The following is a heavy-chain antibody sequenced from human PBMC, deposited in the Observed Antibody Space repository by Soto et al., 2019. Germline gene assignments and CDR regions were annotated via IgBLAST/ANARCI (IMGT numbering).Heavy chain of an antibody. J-gene: IGHJ6*03. V-gene: IGHV6-1*01. CDR1: GDSVSSNSAA. CDR2: TYYRSKWYN. Sequence: PSQTLSLTCAISGDSVSSNSAAWNWIRQSPSRGLEWLGRTYYRSKWYNDYAVSVKSRITINPDTSKNQFSLQLNSVTPEDTAVYYCARVAGAARGPPLHYYMDVWGKGTTVTVSS. CDR3: ARVAGAARGPPLHYYMDV. D-gene: IGHD6-6*01.